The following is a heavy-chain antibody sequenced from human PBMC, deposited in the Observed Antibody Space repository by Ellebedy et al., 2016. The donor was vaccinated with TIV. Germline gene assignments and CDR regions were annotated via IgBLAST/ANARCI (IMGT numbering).Heavy chain of an antibody. V-gene: IGHV3-74*01. CDR3: VRGPASGAFDI. CDR2: VSSEGRTT. J-gene: IGHJ3*02. D-gene: IGHD3-10*01. Sequence: LSLTCAASGFTFSFYWIHWVRQAPGKGLVWVSCVSSEGRTTYFADSVKGRFTISRDNAKNTLYLQMNSLRTEDTAVYYCVRGPASGAFDIWGQGTMVTVSS. CDR1: GFTFSFYW.